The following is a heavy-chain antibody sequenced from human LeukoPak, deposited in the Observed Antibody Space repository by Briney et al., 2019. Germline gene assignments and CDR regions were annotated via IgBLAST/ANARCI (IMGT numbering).Heavy chain of an antibody. CDR3: ARVRRVGSSRFDY. Sequence: SETLSLTCAVYGGSFSGYYWSWIRQPPGKGLEWIGEINHSGSTNYNPSLKSRVTISVDTSKNPFSLRLSSVTAADTAVYYCARVRRVGSSRFDYWGQGALVTVSS. CDR1: GGSFSGYY. CDR2: INHSGST. V-gene: IGHV4-34*01. J-gene: IGHJ4*02. D-gene: IGHD6-13*01.